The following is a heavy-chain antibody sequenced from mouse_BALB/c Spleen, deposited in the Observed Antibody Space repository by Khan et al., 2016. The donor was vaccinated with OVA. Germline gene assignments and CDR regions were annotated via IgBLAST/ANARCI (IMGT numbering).Heavy chain of an antibody. Sequence: VQLQESGAELMKPGASVKISCKATGYTLSNYWIEWVKRRPGHGLEWIGEFLPGSGNANYNERFKGKATFASDASSNTAYMQLSSLISEDSAVYLCARVKYGSRDYFDSWGQGTILTVSS. CDR2: FLPGSGNA. CDR3: ARVKYGSRDYFDS. V-gene: IGHV1-9*01. D-gene: IGHD1-1*01. J-gene: IGHJ2*01. CDR1: GYTLSNYW.